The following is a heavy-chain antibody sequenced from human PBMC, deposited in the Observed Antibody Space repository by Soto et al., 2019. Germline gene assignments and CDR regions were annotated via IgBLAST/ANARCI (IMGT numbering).Heavy chain of an antibody. CDR2: INHSGST. J-gene: IGHJ6*01. CDR1: VVSFSGYY. Sequence: PSETLSLTCAFYVVSFSGYYWSWIRHPPGKGLEWIGEINHSGSTNYNPSLKSRVTISVDTSKNQFSLKLSSVTAADTAVYYCARDAAGVTSDEGDNGMDVWGQGTPVTVSS. V-gene: IGHV4-34*01. CDR3: ARDAAGVTSDEGDNGMDV. D-gene: IGHD2-2*01.